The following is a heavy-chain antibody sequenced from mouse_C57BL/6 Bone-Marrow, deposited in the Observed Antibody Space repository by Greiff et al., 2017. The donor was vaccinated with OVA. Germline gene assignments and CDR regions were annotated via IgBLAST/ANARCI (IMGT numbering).Heavy chain of an antibody. CDR2: IYPGDGDT. D-gene: IGHD4-1*01. Sequence: QVQLQQSGPELVKPGASVKISCKASGYAFSSSWMNWVKQRPGKGLEWIGRIYPGDGDTNYNGKFKGKATLTADKSSSTAYMQLSSLTSEDSAVYICARSLTGTVYAMDYWGQGTSVTVSS. V-gene: IGHV1-82*01. CDR1: GYAFSSSW. CDR3: ARSLTGTVYAMDY. J-gene: IGHJ4*01.